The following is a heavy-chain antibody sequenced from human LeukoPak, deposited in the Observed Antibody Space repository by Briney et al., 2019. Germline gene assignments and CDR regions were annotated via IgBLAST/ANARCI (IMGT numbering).Heavy chain of an antibody. CDR2: FDPEDGET. V-gene: IGHV1-24*01. CDR1: GYTLTELS. D-gene: IGHD2-21*02. Sequence: ASVKVSCKVSGYTLTELSMHWVRQAPGKGLEWMGGFDPEDGETIYAQKFQGRVTMTEDTSTDTAYMELSSLRSEDTAVYYCAKDPSLRVTLPVWGQGTLVTVSS. J-gene: IGHJ4*02. CDR3: AKDPSLRVTLPV.